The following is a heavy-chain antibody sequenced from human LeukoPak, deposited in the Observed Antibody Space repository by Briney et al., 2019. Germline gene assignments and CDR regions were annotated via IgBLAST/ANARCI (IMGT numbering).Heavy chain of an antibody. J-gene: IGHJ4*02. CDR3: ARVSDYSNYFDY. D-gene: IGHD4-11*01. Sequence: GGSLRLSCAASGFSFSSNGMHWVRQAPGKGLEWVAVIWYDGSNKYYADSVKGRFTISRDNSKNTLYLQMSSLRAEDTAVYYCARVSDYSNYFDYWGQGTLVTVSS. CDR1: GFSFSSNG. CDR2: IWYDGSNK. V-gene: IGHV3-33*01.